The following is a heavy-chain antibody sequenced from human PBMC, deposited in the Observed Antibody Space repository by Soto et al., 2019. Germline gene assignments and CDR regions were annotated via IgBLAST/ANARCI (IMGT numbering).Heavy chain of an antibody. Sequence: QVQVVQSGVEVRRPGSSVKVSCKASGDTFKNCVISWVRQAPGQGLEWMGGIIPLFGTTDFAQRFQGRLTITTDESTTTAYMALSRLRSEDTATYYCAAELGFGNLAVVWGQGTTVIVSS. CDR2: IIPLFGTT. CDR1: GDTFKNCV. CDR3: AAELGFGNLAVV. J-gene: IGHJ6*02. D-gene: IGHD7-27*01. V-gene: IGHV1-69*01.